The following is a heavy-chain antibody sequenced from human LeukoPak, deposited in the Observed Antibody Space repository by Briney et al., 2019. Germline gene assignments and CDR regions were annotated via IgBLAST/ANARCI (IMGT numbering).Heavy chain of an antibody. CDR1: GGSISSYY. J-gene: IGHJ4*02. D-gene: IGHD3-22*01. CDR2: IFHSGST. Sequence: PSETLSLTCTVSGGSISSYYWSWIRQPPGKGLEWIGYIFHSGSTNYNPSLKSRVTISVDTSKNQFSLKVSSVTAADTAVYYCARRYYDSSGYYYFDYWGQGTLVTVSS. V-gene: IGHV4-59*01. CDR3: ARRYYDSSGYYYFDY.